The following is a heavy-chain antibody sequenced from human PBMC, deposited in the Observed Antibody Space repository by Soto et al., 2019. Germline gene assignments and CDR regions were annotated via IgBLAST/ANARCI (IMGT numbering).Heavy chain of an antibody. J-gene: IGHJ3*02. Sequence: QVQLQESGPGLVKPSETLSLICTVSGGSISSYYWTWIRQPPGKGLEWIGYISYSGSTKYNPSLKRRLTILIDTSKNQFSLKLSSGTAADTAVYDCAGGGFASDIWGQGTMVTVSS. CDR2: ISYSGST. CDR3: AGGGFASDI. D-gene: IGHD3-16*01. V-gene: IGHV4-59*01. CDR1: GGSISSYY.